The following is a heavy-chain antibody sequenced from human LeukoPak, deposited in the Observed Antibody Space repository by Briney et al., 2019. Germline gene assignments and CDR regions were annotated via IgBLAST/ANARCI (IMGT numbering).Heavy chain of an antibody. V-gene: IGHV3-30*02. CDR2: IRYDGSNK. CDR3: ANLVGYGSSYAPF. Sequence: GGSLRLSCAASGFTFSSYGMHWVRQAPGKGLEWVAFIRYDGSNKYYADSVKGRFTISRDNSKNTLYLQMNSLRAEDTAVYYCANLVGYGSSYAPFWGQGTLVTVSS. J-gene: IGHJ4*02. D-gene: IGHD6-13*01. CDR1: GFTFSSYG.